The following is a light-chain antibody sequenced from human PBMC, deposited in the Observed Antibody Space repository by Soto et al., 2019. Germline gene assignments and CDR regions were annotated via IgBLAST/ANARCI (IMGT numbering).Light chain of an antibody. CDR3: SSSTSSSTLV. CDR2: EVR. V-gene: IGLV2-14*01. J-gene: IGLJ1*01. Sequence: QSVLTQPASVSGSPGQSITISCTGNASDVGAYDYVSWYQHHSGKPPKLLIFEVRDRPSGVSNRFSGSKSGNTASLTISGLQPEDEADYFCSSSTSSSTLVFGTVTKVTVL. CDR1: ASDVGAYDY.